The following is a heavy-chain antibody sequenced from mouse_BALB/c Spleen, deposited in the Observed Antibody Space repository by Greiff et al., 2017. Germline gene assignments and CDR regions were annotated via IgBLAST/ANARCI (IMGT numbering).Heavy chain of an antibody. Sequence: EVQLVESGGGLVKPGGSLKLSCAASGFTFSSYTMSWVRQTPEKRLEWVAYISNGGGSTYYPDTVKGRFTISRDNAKNTLYLQMSSLKSEDTAMYYCARPSTTVVARYFDVWGAGTTVTVSS. V-gene: IGHV5-12-2*01. CDR1: GFTFSSYT. CDR3: ARPSTTVVARYFDV. D-gene: IGHD1-1*01. CDR2: ISNGGGST. J-gene: IGHJ1*01.